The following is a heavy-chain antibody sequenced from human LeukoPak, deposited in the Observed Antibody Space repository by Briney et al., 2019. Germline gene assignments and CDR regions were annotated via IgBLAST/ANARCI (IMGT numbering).Heavy chain of an antibody. D-gene: IGHD6-19*01. CDR1: GFAFNTYT. J-gene: IGHJ4*02. V-gene: IGHV3-30*04. Sequence: PGRSLRLSCAASGFAFNTYTVHWVRQGPGKGLDWVAVISFDGSNKYYADSVKGRFTISRDNSRNTLYLQMNSLRAEDTAAYYCTNGWDVWGQGTLVTVSS. CDR2: ISFDGSNK. CDR3: TNGWDV.